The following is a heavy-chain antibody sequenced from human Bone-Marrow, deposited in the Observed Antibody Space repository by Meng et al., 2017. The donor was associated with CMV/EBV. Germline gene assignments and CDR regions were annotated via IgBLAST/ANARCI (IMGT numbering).Heavy chain of an antibody. CDR2: IKQDGSEK. J-gene: IGHJ4*02. D-gene: IGHD7-27*01. CDR3: ARMGTDY. Sequence: GGSLRLSCAAPGFTFSSYWMSWVRQAPGKGLEWVANIKQDGSEKYYVDSVKGRFTISRDNAKNSLYLQMNSLRAEDTAVYYCARMGTDYWGQGTLVTVSS. V-gene: IGHV3-7*01. CDR1: GFTFSSYW.